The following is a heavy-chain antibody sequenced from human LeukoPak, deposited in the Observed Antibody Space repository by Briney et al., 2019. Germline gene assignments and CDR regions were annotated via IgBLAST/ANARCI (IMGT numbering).Heavy chain of an antibody. CDR2: ITGDGAT. V-gene: IGHV3-23*01. CDR3: AKGAAAGLVDWFDP. Sequence: GGSLRLSCAVSGFTFTNFAMMWVRQAPGKGLQWVSSITGDGATYYADSVRGRFMLSRDTSKNTLYLQMNSLTAEDTALYYCAKGAAAGLVDWFDPWGQGTLVNVSS. CDR1: GFTFTNFA. D-gene: IGHD6-25*01. J-gene: IGHJ5*02.